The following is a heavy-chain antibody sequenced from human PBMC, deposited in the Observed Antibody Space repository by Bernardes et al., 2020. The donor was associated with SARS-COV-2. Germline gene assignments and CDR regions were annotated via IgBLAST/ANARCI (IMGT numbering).Heavy chain of an antibody. V-gene: IGHV3-30*18. Sequence: GGSLRLSCEASGFTFNNFGIHWVRQAPGKGLEWVAVISYEGSKKYYADSVEGRFTISKDNSKNTVYLEMNSLRPEDTAVYYCAKVQAILWIRPYQSSMDVWGGGTTVAVSS. CDR2: ISYEGSKK. CDR3: AKVQAILWIRPYQSSMDV. D-gene: IGHD5-18*01. CDR1: GFTFNNFG. J-gene: IGHJ6*04.